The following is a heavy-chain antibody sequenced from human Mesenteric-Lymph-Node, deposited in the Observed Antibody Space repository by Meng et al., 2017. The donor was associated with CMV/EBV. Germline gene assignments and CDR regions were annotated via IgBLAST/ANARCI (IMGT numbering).Heavy chain of an antibody. CDR3: AVTTAISRVFDY. J-gene: IGHJ4*02. CDR2: IYPGDSDT. V-gene: IGHV5-51*01. Sequence: FKGSGSSFTSSWIGWVRQMPGKGLEWMGIIYPGDSDTRYSPSFQGQVTISADKSISTAYLQWSSLKASDTAMYYCAVTTAISRVFDYWGQGTLVTVSS. CDR1: GSSFTSSW. D-gene: IGHD2-21*02.